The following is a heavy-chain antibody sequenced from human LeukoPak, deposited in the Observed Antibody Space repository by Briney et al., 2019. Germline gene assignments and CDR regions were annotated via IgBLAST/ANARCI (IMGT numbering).Heavy chain of an antibody. D-gene: IGHD3-16*01. CDR3: ARDPGFGWFDP. Sequence: SETLSLTCAVSGGSISSGGYSWSWIRQPPGKGLEWIGSIYYSGSTYYNPSLKSRVTISVDTSKNQFSLKLNSVTAADTAVYYCARDPGFGWFDPWGQGTLVTVSS. CDR2: IYYSGST. V-gene: IGHV4-39*07. CDR1: GGSISSGGYS. J-gene: IGHJ5*02.